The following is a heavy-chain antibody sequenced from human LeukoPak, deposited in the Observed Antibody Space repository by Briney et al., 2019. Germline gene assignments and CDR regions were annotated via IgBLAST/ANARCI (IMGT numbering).Heavy chain of an antibody. V-gene: IGHV3-23*01. D-gene: IGHD3-22*01. CDR3: AIMHRYYDGSGYWVQ. J-gene: IGHJ4*02. CDR2: ISTSGGST. CDR1: GFTFSSYA. Sequence: GGSLRLSCAASGFTFSSYAMSWVRQAPGKGLEWVSGISTSGGSTSYADSVKGRFTISRDNPRNTLYMQMNSLRDEDTAVYYCAIMHRYYDGSGYWVQWGQGTLVTLSS.